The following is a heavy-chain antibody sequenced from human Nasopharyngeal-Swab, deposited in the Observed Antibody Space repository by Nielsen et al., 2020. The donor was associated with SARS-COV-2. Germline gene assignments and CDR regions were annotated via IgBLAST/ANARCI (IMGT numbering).Heavy chain of an antibody. CDR2: INQDGSQR. Sequence: GESLKISCAASGRTFSSFWMTWVREAPGKGLEWVSNINQDGSQRNYVDSVKGRFTISRDNAKNSLYLQMNSLRVDDTAVYYCARDPGWLQFDYWGQGTLVTVSS. V-gene: IGHV3-7*03. J-gene: IGHJ4*02. CDR3: ARDPGWLQFDY. CDR1: GRTFSSFW. D-gene: IGHD5-24*01.